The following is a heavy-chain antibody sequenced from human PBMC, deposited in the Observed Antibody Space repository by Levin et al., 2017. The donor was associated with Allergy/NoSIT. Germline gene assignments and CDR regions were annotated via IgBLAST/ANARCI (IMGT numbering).Heavy chain of an antibody. Sequence: SETLSLTCTVSGGSISSSSCYWGWIRQPPGKGLEWIGNIYYTGSTYYDVSLKGRVTISIDTSKNQFSLNLNSVTAADTAVYYCARRLSRYDILTGSVDYWGQGTLVTVSS. J-gene: IGHJ4*02. D-gene: IGHD3-9*01. CDR3: ARRLSRYDILTGSVDY. V-gene: IGHV4-39*01. CDR2: IYYTGST. CDR1: GGSISSSSCY.